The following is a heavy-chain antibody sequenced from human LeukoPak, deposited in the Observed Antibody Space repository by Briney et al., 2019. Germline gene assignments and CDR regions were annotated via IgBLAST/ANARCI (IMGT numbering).Heavy chain of an antibody. CDR1: GYTFTSYG. D-gene: IGHD2-2*01. Sequence: ASVKVSCKASGYTFTSYGISWVRQAPGQGLEWMGWISAYNGNTNYAQKLQGRVTMTTDTSTSTAYMELRSLRSDDTAVYYCARGRNSTSPEYNWFDPWGQGTLVTVSS. CDR3: ARGRNSTSPEYNWFDP. J-gene: IGHJ5*02. V-gene: IGHV1-18*04. CDR2: ISAYNGNT.